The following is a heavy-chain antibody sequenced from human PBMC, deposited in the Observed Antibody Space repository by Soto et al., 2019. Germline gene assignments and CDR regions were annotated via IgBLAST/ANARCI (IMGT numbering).Heavy chain of an antibody. V-gene: IGHV5-51*01. CDR3: ARRAYSSGPCDS. J-gene: IGHJ4*02. Sequence: EVQLEQSGAEVKKPGESLQISCKGSGYNFNNYWIAWVRQLPGKGLEWMGMIYPGDSDTKYSPSFEGRVVISADKAANTAYLQWSSVQASDDAIYYCARRAYSSGPCDSWGQGTLVTVSS. CDR1: GYNFNNYW. D-gene: IGHD3-22*01. CDR2: IYPGDSDT.